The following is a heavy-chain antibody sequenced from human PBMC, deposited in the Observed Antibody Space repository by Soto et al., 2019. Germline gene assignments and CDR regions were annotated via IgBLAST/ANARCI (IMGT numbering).Heavy chain of an antibody. J-gene: IGHJ4*02. CDR1: GGSISSYY. D-gene: IGHD3-22*01. Sequence: SETLSLTCTVSGGSISSYYWSWIRQPPGKGLEWIGYIYYSGSTNYNPSLKSRVTISVDTSKNQFSLKLSSVTAADTAVYYCARSPYYDSSGYDYWGQGNLVTVSS. V-gene: IGHV4-59*01. CDR3: ARSPYYDSSGYDY. CDR2: IYYSGST.